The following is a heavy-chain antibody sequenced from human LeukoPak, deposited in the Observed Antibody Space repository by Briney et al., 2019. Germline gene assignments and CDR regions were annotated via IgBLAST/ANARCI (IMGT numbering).Heavy chain of an antibody. V-gene: IGHV4-59*08. CDR3: ARLDCISDTCYNY. CDR1: GDSISSDY. D-gene: IGHD2-21*01. CDR2: INYSGNS. Sequence: SETLSLTCIVSGDSISSDYWSWIRQSPGKGLEWIGYINYSGNSEYKHSLKSRVTISVDRSKNQASLRMRSVTAADTAVYYCARLDCISDTCYNYWALGALVTVSS. J-gene: IGHJ4*02.